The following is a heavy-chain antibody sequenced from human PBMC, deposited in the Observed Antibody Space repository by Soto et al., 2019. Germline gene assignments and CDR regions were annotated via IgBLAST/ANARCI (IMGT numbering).Heavy chain of an antibody. J-gene: IGHJ6*02. CDR2: IDESGIT. CDR3: ARAQYGDYAYYYYGMDV. V-gene: IGHV4-39*01. D-gene: IGHD4-17*01. CDR1: GGPIRSSSHY. Sequence: TLCLTCPVSGGPIRSSSHYWGWIRQSPGTGLEWIGSIDESGITYYNPSLKSRVTISVDMSKNQFSLKVSSVTAADTAVYYCARAQYGDYAYYYYGMDVWGQGTTVTVS.